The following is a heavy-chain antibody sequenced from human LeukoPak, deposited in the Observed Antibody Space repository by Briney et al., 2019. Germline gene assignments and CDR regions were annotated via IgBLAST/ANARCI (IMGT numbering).Heavy chain of an antibody. V-gene: IGHV3-23*01. CDR2: VDYSGGDT. J-gene: IGHJ4*02. CDR3: ARNSGWYGVS. CDR1: AFTLSSYE. D-gene: IGHD6-19*01. Sequence: GGSLRLSCTASAFTLSSYEMSWIRQAPQHGLEWVSSVDYSGGDTHYADSVMGPFTISRDNSKNTLYLQLDCLSATDTAVYYCARNSGWYGVSWGQGTLVTV.